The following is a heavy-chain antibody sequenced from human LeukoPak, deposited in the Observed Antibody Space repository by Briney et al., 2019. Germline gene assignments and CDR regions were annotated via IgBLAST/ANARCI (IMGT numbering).Heavy chain of an antibody. D-gene: IGHD4-17*01. CDR3: ARGVTNGDYGRIFDP. CDR1: GYSFTGYY. V-gene: IGHV1-2*02. Sequence: ASVTVSCKASGYSFTGYYIHWVRQAPGQGLEWMGWINPDSSGTNYAQKFQGRVTMTRDTSMSTAYLELSSLRSDDTAVYHCARGVTNGDYGRIFDPWGQGTLVTVSS. CDR2: INPDSSGT. J-gene: IGHJ5*02.